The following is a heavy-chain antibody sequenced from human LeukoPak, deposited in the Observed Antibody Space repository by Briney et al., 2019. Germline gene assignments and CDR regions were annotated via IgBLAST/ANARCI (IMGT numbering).Heavy chain of an antibody. D-gene: IGHD4-23*01. CDR2: IYTSGST. Sequence: PSETLSLTCTVSGGSISSYYWSWIRQPAGKGLEWIGRIYTSGSTNYNPSLKSRVTMSVDTSKNQFPLKLSSVTAADTAVYYCARATYTYGGKGSAFDYWGQGTLVTVSS. CDR1: GGSISSYY. V-gene: IGHV4-4*07. J-gene: IGHJ4*02. CDR3: ARATYTYGGKGSAFDY.